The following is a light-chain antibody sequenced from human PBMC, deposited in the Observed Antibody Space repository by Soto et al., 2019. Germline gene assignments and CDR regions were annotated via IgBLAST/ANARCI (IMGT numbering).Light chain of an antibody. Sequence: QSALTQPRSVSGSPGQSVTISCTGASSEVGAYNYVSWYQQHPGKAPKLMIYDVSTRPSGVPDRFSGSKSGTTASLTISGLQAEDEADYYCCSYAGSPYVFGTGTKVTVL. V-gene: IGLV2-11*01. CDR1: SSEVGAYNY. CDR3: CSYAGSPYV. J-gene: IGLJ1*01. CDR2: DVS.